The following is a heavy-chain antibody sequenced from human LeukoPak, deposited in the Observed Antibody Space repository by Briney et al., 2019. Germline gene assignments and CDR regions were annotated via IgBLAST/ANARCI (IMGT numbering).Heavy chain of an antibody. Sequence: GGSLRLSCAASGFTFDDCAMHWVRQAPGKGLEWVSGISWNSGSIGYADSVKGRFTISRDNSKNTLYLQMNSLRAEDTAVYYCGAGTTSFDPWGQGTLVTVSS. CDR1: GFTFDDCA. V-gene: IGHV3-9*01. CDR2: ISWNSGSI. J-gene: IGHJ5*02. D-gene: IGHD6-19*01. CDR3: GAGTTSFDP.